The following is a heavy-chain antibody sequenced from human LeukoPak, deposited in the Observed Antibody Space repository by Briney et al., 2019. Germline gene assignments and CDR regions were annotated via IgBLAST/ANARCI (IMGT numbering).Heavy chain of an antibody. V-gene: IGHV4-61*02. CDR2: IYTSGSI. D-gene: IGHD1-26*01. J-gene: IGHJ4*02. Sequence: SETLSLTCTVSGGSISSGSYHWSWIRQPAGKGLEWIGRIYTSGSINYNHSLKSRVTISADTSKNQFSLKLSSVTAADTAVYYCARMWDRDYFDYWGQGTLVTVSS. CDR3: ARMWDRDYFDY. CDR1: GGSISSGSYH.